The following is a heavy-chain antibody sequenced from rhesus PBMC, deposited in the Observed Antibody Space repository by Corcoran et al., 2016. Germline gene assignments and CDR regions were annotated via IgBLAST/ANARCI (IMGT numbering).Heavy chain of an antibody. CDR2: IYGSSGSP. J-gene: IGHJ4*01. Sequence: QVQLQESGPGLVKPSETLSLTCAVSGGSFSSYRWGWIRQPPGKGLEWSGSIYGSSGSPENNPSLNSRATISRDTSKNQFSLKLSSVAAADAAVYYCARARIAAAGPPFDYWGQGVLVTVSS. CDR1: GGSFSSYR. D-gene: IGHD6S26*01. CDR3: ARARIAAAGPPFDY. V-gene: IGHV4-160*01.